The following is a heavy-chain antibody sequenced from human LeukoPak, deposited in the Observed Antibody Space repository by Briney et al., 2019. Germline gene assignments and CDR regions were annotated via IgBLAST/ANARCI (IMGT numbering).Heavy chain of an antibody. V-gene: IGHV3-21*06. Sequence: GGSLRLSCTTSGLTFSTSGFNWVRQAPGKGLEWVASIGPTGFDRYHADSIKRRFTLSRDNANNFLYLQMDSLRAEDTAVYYCATGTNGRHYDYWGQGTLLTVSS. CDR1: GLTFSTSG. CDR2: IGPTGFDR. CDR3: ATGTNGRHYDY. D-gene: IGHD1-14*01. J-gene: IGHJ4*02.